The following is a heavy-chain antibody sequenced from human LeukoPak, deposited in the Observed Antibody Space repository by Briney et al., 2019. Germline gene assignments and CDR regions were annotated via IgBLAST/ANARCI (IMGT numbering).Heavy chain of an antibody. J-gene: IGHJ6*02. CDR2: ISYDGSNK. D-gene: IGHD3-10*01. CDR1: GFTVSSNY. V-gene: IGHV3-30*18. CDR3: AKVGVCSGSGSQYYYYYGMDV. Sequence: GGSLRLSCAASGFTVSSNYMSWVRQAPGKGLEWVAVISYDGSNKYYADSVKGRFTISRDNSKNTLYLQMNSLRAEDTAVYYCAKVGVCSGSGSQYYYYYGMDVWGQGTTVTVSS.